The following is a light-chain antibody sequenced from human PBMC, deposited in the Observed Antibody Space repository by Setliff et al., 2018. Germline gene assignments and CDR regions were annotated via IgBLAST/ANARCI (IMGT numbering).Light chain of an antibody. CDR1: SSDVGAFSY. J-gene: IGLJ1*01. Sequence: QSALAQPASVSGSPGQSIAISCTGTSSDVGAFSYVSWYQQHSGKSPRLIIFDVTNRPSAIPNRFSGSKSGNTASLTISGLQAEDEAHYYCSSYTTSSTYVFGTGTKVTVL. CDR3: SSYTTSSTYV. CDR2: DVT. V-gene: IGLV2-14*03.